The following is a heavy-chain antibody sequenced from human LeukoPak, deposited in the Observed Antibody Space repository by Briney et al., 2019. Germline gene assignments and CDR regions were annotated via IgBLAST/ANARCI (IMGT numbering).Heavy chain of an antibody. CDR1: GYTFTSYY. D-gene: IGHD3-10*01. Sequence: ASVKVSCKASGYTFTSYYVHWARQAPGQGLEWMGIINPSGGSTSYAQKFQGRFTMTRDTSTSTVYMELSSLRSEDTAVYYCARGPRITLIRGGQWYYYMDVWGKGTTVTISS. CDR2: INPSGGST. J-gene: IGHJ6*03. CDR3: ARGPRITLIRGGQWYYYMDV. V-gene: IGHV1-46*01.